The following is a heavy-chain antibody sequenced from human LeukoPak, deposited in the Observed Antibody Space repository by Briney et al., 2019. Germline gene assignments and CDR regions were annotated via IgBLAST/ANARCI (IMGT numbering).Heavy chain of an antibody. J-gene: IGHJ5*02. D-gene: IGHD3-3*01. CDR3: ARSYDFWSGPPFDP. V-gene: IGHV1-2*02. CDR1: GYTFTGHY. CDR2: INPNSGGT. Sequence: ASVKVSCKTSGYTFTGHYMHWVRQAPGQGLEWMGWINPNSGGTKYAQKFQGRVTLTRDTSISTAYMELSRLRCDDTAVYYCARSYDFWSGPPFDPWGQGTLVTVSS.